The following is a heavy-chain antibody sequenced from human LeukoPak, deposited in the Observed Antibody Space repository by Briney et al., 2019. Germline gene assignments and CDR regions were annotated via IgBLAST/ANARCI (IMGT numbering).Heavy chain of an antibody. CDR2: IASDGSST. V-gene: IGHV3-74*01. CDR3: ARGRPHGNDY. CDR1: GFTFSSYW. D-gene: IGHD4-23*01. J-gene: IGHJ4*02. Sequence: GSLRLSCAASGFTFSSYWMNWVRQAPGKGLVWVSRIASDGSSTTYADSVKGRFSISRDNAKNTLYLQMNSLRVEDTAEYYCARGRPHGNDYWGQGTLVTVSS.